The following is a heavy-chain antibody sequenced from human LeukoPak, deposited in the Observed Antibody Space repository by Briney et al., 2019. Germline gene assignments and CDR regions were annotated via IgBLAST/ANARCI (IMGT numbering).Heavy chain of an antibody. Sequence: GASVKVSCKASGFTFTSYGISWVRQAPGQGLEWMGWISAYNGNTNYAQKLQDRVTMTTDTSTSTAYMELRSLRSDDTAVYYCARVHGSRLGYCSSSSCYALDPWGQGTLVTVSS. CDR2: ISAYNGNT. CDR1: GFTFTSYG. J-gene: IGHJ5*02. D-gene: IGHD2-2*01. V-gene: IGHV1-18*01. CDR3: ARVHGSRLGYCSSSSCYALDP.